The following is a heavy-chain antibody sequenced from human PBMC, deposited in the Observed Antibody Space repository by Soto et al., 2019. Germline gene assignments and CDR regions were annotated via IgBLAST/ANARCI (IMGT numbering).Heavy chain of an antibody. V-gene: IGHV1-69*06. Sequence: SVKVSCKASGGTFSSYAISWVRQAPGQGLEWRGGIIPIFGTANYAQKFQGRVTITADKSTSTAYMELSSLRSEDTAVYYCARDSGSLGPDAFDIWGQGIMVTVSS. CDR2: IIPIFGTA. D-gene: IGHD3-16*02. J-gene: IGHJ3*02. CDR3: ARDSGSLGPDAFDI. CDR1: GGTFSSYA.